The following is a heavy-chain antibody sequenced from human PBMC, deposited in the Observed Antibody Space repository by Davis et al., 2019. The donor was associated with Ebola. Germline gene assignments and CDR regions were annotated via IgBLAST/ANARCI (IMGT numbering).Heavy chain of an antibody. CDR3: ARDRYCSGGSCYSSYYYVMDV. CDR2: ISTYNDNT. J-gene: IGHJ6*02. V-gene: IGHV1-18*01. Sequence: ASVTVSCKASGYTFTTYGISWVRQAPGQGLEWMGWISTYNDNTNYAQKLQGRVTMTTDASTSTAYMELRSLRSDDTAVYYCARDRYCSGGSCYSSYYYVMDVWGQGTTVTVSS. D-gene: IGHD2-15*01. CDR1: GYTFTTYG.